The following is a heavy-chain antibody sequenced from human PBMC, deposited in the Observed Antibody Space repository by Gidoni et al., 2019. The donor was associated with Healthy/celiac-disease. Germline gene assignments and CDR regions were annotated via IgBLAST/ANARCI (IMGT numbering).Heavy chain of an antibody. V-gene: IGHV4-34*01. CDR3: ARLAGLGGYYTNGFDY. CDR1: RGYFSGYY. J-gene: IGHJ4*02. Sequence: QVQLQPCGAGPLKPSETLSLTCAVDRGYFSGYYWSWIRQPPGKGLELIWEINHSGITNYTPSRKSRVTISVDTSKNQFSMKLSSVTSADTAVYYCARLAGLGGYYTNGFDYWGQGTLVTVSS. D-gene: IGHD3-3*01. CDR2: INHSGIT.